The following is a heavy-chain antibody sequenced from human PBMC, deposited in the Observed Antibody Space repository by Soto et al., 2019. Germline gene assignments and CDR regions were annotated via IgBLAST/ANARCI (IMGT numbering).Heavy chain of an antibody. D-gene: IGHD2-21*01. CDR2: VYYSGGT. J-gene: IGHJ3*02. Sequence: QVQLQESGPGLVKPSETLSLTCTVAGGSLTDHYWNWFRQSPGKGLHWIGYVYYSGGTNYNPSLKSRFTMSVDTSKNQFSLNLRYVTAADTAVYYCARGNDWKSFTFAIVGQGTMVCVSS. V-gene: IGHV4-59*11. CDR3: ARGNDWKSFTFAI. CDR1: GGSLTDHY.